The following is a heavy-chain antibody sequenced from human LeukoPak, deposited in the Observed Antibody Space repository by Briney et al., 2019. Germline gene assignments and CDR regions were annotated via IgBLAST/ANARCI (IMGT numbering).Heavy chain of an antibody. D-gene: IGHD3-16*02. J-gene: IGHJ4*02. CDR3: ARDSRVRLGELSSEIDY. CDR2: TNPNSGGT. CDR1: GYTFTGYY. Sequence: ASVKVSCKASGYTFTGYYMHWVRQAPGQGLEWMGRTNPNSGGTNYAQNFQGRVTMTRDTSISTAYMELSRLRSDDTAVYYCARDSRVRLGELSSEIDYWGQGTLVTVSS. V-gene: IGHV1-2*06.